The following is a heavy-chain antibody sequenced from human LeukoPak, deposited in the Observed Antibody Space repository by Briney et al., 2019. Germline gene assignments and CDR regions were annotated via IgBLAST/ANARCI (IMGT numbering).Heavy chain of an antibody. CDR3: ASLSSYGRDY. J-gene: IGHJ4*02. Sequence: GGSLRLSCAASGFTFGSYDMHWVRQAPGEGLEWISYISHSGSTIYYADSVKGRFTISRDNAKDSLYLQLSSLRAEDTAVYYCASLSSYGRDYWGQGTLVTVSS. CDR2: ISHSGSTI. V-gene: IGHV3-48*03. D-gene: IGHD4-11*01. CDR1: GFTFGSYD.